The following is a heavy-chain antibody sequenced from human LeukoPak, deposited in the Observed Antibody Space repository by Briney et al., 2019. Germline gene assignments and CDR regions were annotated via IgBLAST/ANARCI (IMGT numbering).Heavy chain of an antibody. V-gene: IGHV4-34*12. Sequence: KPSETLSLTCAVYGGSFSGYYWSWIRQPPGKGLGWIGEIIHSGGTNYNPSLKSRVTISVDTSKNQFSLRLSSVTAADTAVYYCARLPDYYSRLGAPGWGQGTLVTVSS. J-gene: IGHJ4*02. CDR1: GGSFSGYY. D-gene: IGHD3-10*01. CDR2: IIHSGGT. CDR3: ARLPDYYSRLGAPG.